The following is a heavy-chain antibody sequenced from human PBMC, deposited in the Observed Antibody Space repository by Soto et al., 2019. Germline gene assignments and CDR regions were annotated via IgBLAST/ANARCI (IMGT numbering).Heavy chain of an antibody. CDR3: ARDRRRITATTPAYYYYGMDV. J-gene: IGHJ6*02. V-gene: IGHV3-33*01. CDR1: GFTFSYYG. D-gene: IGHD1-20*01. CDR2: IWFDGRNT. Sequence: PGGSLRLSCAASGFTFSYYGMHWVRQAPGKGLEWVAVIWFDGRNTQYVDSVKGRFTISRDNSKDMLYLQMNSLRAEDTAVYFCARDRRRITATTPAYYYYGMDVWGQGTTVTVSS.